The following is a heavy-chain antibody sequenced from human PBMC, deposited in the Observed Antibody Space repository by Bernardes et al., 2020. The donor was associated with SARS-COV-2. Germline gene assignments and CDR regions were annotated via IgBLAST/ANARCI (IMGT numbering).Heavy chain of an antibody. V-gene: IGHV3-30*03. CDR1: GFTLSTYG. J-gene: IGHJ4*02. CDR3: ARVIGYGDLIDN. D-gene: IGHD5-12*01. Sequence: GGSLRLSCAASGFTLSTYGMHWVRQAPGKGLEWVAAISNDGSKKYYADSVKGRFTISRDNSKNTLYLQMNSLRVEDTAGDYWARVIGYGDLIDNWGQGTLVTVSP. CDR2: ISNDGSKK.